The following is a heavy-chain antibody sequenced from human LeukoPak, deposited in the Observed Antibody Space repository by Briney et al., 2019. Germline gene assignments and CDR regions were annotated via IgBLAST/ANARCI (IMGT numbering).Heavy chain of an antibody. CDR1: GFTFSSYW. CDR3: ASGAYYDFWSGYYIGYYFDY. D-gene: IGHD3-3*01. J-gene: IGHJ4*02. V-gene: IGHV3-7*01. Sequence: GGSLRLSCAASGFTFSSYWMSWVRQAPGKGLEWVANIKQDGSEKYYVDSVKGRFTISRDNAKNSLYLQMNSLRAEDTAVYYCASGAYYDFWSGYYIGYYFDYWGQGTLVTVSS. CDR2: IKQDGSEK.